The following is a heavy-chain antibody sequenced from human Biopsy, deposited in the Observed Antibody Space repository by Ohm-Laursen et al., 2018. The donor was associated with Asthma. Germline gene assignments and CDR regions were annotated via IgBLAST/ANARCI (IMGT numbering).Heavy chain of an antibody. CDR3: ARKAGSCISRSCYSLDF. V-gene: IGHV1-69*13. D-gene: IGHD2-15*01. CDR2: INYVFGTT. CDR1: GGTFNTYV. J-gene: IGHJ4*02. Sequence: SVTVSCKSLGGTFNTYVIGWVRQAPGQGLEWMGGINYVFGTTTYPQKFQDRVTITADDSTSTVYMELSSLRSEDTDVYYCARKAGSCISRSCYSLDFWGQGTLVTVSS.